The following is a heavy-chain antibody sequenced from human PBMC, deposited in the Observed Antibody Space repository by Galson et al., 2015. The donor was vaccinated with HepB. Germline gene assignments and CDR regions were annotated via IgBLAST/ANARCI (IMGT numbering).Heavy chain of an antibody. CDR1: GFTFSSYA. D-gene: IGHD4-23*01. V-gene: IGHV3-30-3*01. Sequence: SLRLSCAASGFTFSSYAMHWVRQAPGKGLEWVAVISYDGSNKYYADSVKGRFTISRDNSKNTLYLLMNSLRAEDTAVYYCARVPSGGNHEYWFDPWGQGTLVTVSS. J-gene: IGHJ5*02. CDR2: ISYDGSNK. CDR3: ARVPSGGNHEYWFDP.